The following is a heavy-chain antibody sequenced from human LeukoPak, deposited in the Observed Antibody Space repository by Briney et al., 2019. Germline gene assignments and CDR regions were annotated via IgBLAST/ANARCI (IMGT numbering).Heavy chain of an antibody. J-gene: IGHJ5*02. D-gene: IGHD1-26*01. CDR3: AGNSIVYSDEFTVSP. CDR1: GVSINSGNYY. CDR2: IYDSGST. Sequence: NASETLTLTCSVSGVSINSGNYYWSWIRQPAGKGLEWIGRIYDSGSTNYNPSLKSRVTISVDTSKNEFSLTLSSVTAADTAVYYCAGNSIVYSDEFTVSPWGQGTRVIVSS. V-gene: IGHV4-61*02.